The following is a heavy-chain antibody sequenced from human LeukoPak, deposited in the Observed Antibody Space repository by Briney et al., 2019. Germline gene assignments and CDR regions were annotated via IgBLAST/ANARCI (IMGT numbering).Heavy chain of an antibody. CDR2: INTDGSST. D-gene: IGHD1-26*01. CDR3: ARSPGGSYCYYYHMDV. Sequence: GGSLRLSCAASGFTFSSYWMHWVRQAPGKGLGWVSRINTDGSSTSYADSVKGRFTISRDNAKNTLYLQMNSLRAEDTAVYYCARSPGGSYCYYYHMDVWGKGTTVTVSS. CDR1: GFTFSSYW. V-gene: IGHV3-74*01. J-gene: IGHJ6*03.